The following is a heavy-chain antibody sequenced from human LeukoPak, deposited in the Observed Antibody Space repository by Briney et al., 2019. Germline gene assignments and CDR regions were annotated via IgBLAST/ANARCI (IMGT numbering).Heavy chain of an antibody. CDR1: GFTFSSYA. J-gene: IGHJ4*02. Sequence: PGGSLRLSCAASGFTFSSYAMHWVRQAPGKGLEWVAVISYDGSNKYYADSVKGRFTISRDNSKNTLYLQMNSLRAEDTAVYYCAREYRIAAAADYWGQGTLVTVSS. CDR3: AREYRIAAAADY. V-gene: IGHV3-30-3*01. CDR2: ISYDGSNK. D-gene: IGHD6-13*01.